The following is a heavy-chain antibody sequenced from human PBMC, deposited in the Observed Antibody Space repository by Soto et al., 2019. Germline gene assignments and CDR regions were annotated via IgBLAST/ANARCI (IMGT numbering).Heavy chain of an antibody. V-gene: IGHV4-39*01. CDR3: ARHNDFGFEEFPSRRSSYYYGMDV. CDR2: IYYSGST. Sequence: PSETLSLTCTVSGGSISSSSYYWGWIRQPPGKGLEWIGSIYYSGSTYYNPSLKSRVTISVDTSKNQFSLKLSSVTAADTAVYYCARHNDFGFEEFPSRRSSYYYGMDVWGQGTTVTVSS. CDR1: GGSISSSSYY. D-gene: IGHD3-16*01. J-gene: IGHJ6*02.